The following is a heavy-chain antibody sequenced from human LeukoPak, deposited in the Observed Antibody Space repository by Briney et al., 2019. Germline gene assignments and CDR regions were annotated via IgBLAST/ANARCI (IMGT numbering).Heavy chain of an antibody. V-gene: IGHV3-30-3*01. CDR1: GFTFSSYA. J-gene: IGHJ3*02. CDR3: ATSVKYCSGGSRWAISAAFDI. CDR2: ISYDGSNK. D-gene: IGHD2-15*01. Sequence: TGGSLRLSCAASGFTFSSYAMHWVRQAPGKGLEWVAVISYDGSNKYYADSVKGRFTISRDNSKNTLYLQMNSLRAEDTAVYYCATSVKYCSGGSRWAISAAFDIWGQGTMVTVSS.